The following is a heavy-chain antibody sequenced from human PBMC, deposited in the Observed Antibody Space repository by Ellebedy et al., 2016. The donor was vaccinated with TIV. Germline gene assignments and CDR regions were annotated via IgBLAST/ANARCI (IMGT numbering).Heavy chain of an antibody. Sequence: GGSLRLSCAASGLFSFKDCGMHWVRQAPGKGLEWVAVMGYGTANIYYAASVKGRFTISRDNSKNTLYLQMNSLRAEDTAVYYCARVSVTGMVIHYYGMDVWGQGTTVTVSS. J-gene: IGHJ6*02. D-gene: IGHD5-18*01. CDR2: MGYGTANI. CDR3: ARVSVTGMVIHYYGMDV. V-gene: IGHV3-33*01. CDR1: GLFSFKDCG.